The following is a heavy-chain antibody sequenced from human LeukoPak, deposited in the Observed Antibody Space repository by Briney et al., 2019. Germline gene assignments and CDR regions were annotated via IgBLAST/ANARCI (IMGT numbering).Heavy chain of an antibody. Sequence: GASVKVSCKASGYTFTGYYMHWVRQAPGQGLEWMGWINPNSGGTNYAQKFQGRVTMTRDTSISTAYMELSRLRSDDTAVYYCARGYDFWSGYLDYWGQGTLVTVSS. CDR2: INPNSGGT. J-gene: IGHJ4*02. V-gene: IGHV1-2*02. CDR1: GYTFTGYY. CDR3: ARGYDFWSGYLDY. D-gene: IGHD3-3*01.